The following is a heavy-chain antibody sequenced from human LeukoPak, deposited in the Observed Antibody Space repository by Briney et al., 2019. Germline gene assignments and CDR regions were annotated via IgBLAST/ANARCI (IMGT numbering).Heavy chain of an antibody. J-gene: IGHJ4*02. D-gene: IGHD6-13*01. V-gene: IGHV1-8*02. Sequence: GASVKVSCKASGYTFTGYYMHWVRQAPGQGLEWMGWMNPNSGNTGYAQKFQGRVTMTRNTSISTAYMELSSLRSEDTAVYYCARGSSSWSDLDYWGQGTLVTVSS. CDR3: ARGSSSWSDLDY. CDR2: MNPNSGNT. CDR1: GYTFTGYY.